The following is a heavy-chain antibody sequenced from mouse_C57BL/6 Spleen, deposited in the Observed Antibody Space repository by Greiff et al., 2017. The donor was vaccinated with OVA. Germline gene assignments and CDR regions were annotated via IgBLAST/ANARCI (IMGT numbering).Heavy chain of an antibody. CDR1: GYTFTSYW. CDR3: EVTAY. J-gene: IGHJ3*01. CDR2: IDPSDSYT. Sequence: QVQLKQSGAELVKPGASVKLSCKASGYTFTSYWMQWVKQRPGQGLEWIGEIDPSDSYTNYNQKFKGKATLTVDTSSSTAYMQLSSLTSEDSAVYYCEVTAYWGQGTLVTVSA. D-gene: IGHD2-2*01. V-gene: IGHV1-50*01.